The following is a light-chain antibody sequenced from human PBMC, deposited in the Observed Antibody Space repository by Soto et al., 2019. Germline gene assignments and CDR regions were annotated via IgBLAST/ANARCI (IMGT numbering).Light chain of an antibody. CDR1: QTISSNY. J-gene: IGKJ3*01. V-gene: IGKV3-20*01. CDR2: GAS. CDR3: QQYGRSPPEFT. Sequence: EIVLTQSPGTLSLSAGERATLSCRASQTISSNYLAWYQQKPGQAPRLLIFGASYRATGIPDRFSGSGSGTDFTVTISRLEPEEFAVYYCQQYGRSPPEFTFGPGTKVDIK.